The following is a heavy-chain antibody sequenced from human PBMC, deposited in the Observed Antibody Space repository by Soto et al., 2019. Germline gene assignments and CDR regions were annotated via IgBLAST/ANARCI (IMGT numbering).Heavy chain of an antibody. V-gene: IGHV3-7*01. CDR1: GFTFSSYW. Sequence: GGSLRLSCAASGFTFSSYWMSWVRQAPGKGLEWVANIKQDGGEKYYVDSVKGRFTISRDNAKNSLYLQMNSLRAEDTAVYYCARASLLWFGVPLFDPWGQGTLVTVSS. CDR3: ARASLLWFGVPLFDP. J-gene: IGHJ5*02. D-gene: IGHD3-10*01. CDR2: IKQDGGEK.